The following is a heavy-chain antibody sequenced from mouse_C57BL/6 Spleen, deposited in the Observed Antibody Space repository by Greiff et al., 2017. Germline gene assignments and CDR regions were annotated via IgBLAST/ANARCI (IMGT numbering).Heavy chain of an antibody. CDR2: IRNKANGYTT. Sequence: EVKVVESGGGLVQPGGSLSLSCAASGFTFTDYYMSWVRQPPGKALEWLGFIRNKANGYTTEYSASVKGRFTISRDNSQSILYLQMNALRAEDSATYYCASSRWSSAMDYWGQGTSVTVSS. J-gene: IGHJ4*01. CDR1: GFTFTDYY. CDR3: ASSRWSSAMDY. D-gene: IGHD2-3*01. V-gene: IGHV7-3*01.